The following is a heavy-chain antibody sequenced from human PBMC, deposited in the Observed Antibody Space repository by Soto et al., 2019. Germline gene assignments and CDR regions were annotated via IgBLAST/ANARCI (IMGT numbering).Heavy chain of an antibody. CDR3: AKYNRGYDNDAVNF. Sequence: EVQLVESGGGLVQPGRSLRLSCVASGFTFDDYGVHWVRQTPEKGLEWVSSITWNSGSVFYADSVKGLFTISRDNDKNSLYLQMNGLRVEYTALYYCAKYNRGYDNDAVNFWGQGKMVTVSS. CDR2: ITWNSGSV. CDR1: GFTFDDYG. J-gene: IGHJ3*01. V-gene: IGHV3-9*01. D-gene: IGHD5-12*01.